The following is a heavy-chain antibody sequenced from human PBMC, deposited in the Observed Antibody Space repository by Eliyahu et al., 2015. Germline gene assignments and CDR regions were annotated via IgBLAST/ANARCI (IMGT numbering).Heavy chain of an antibody. CDR2: IYHSGST. V-gene: IGHV4-4*02. CDR3: ASRLAARSSDAFDI. CDR1: GXSXRSSNW. D-gene: IGHD6-6*01. J-gene: IGHJ3*02. Sequence: QVQLQESGPGLVKPXGTLSLTXAVSGXSXRSSNWWSWVRQPPGKGLEWIGEIYHSGSTNYNPSLKSRVTISVDKSKNQFSLKLSSVTAADTAVYYCASRLAARSSDAFDIWGQGTMVTVSS.